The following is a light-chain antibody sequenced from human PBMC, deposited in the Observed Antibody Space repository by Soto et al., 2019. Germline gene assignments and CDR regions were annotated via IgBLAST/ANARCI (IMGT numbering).Light chain of an antibody. CDR2: LAS. Sequence: EIVMTQSPATLSVSPGERVTLSCRASQNIGSTLAWYQQKPGQAPRLLIYLASTRATGIPARFGGSGSGTEFTLTISSLQSEDFAVYYCMQNNNWPLTFGPGTKLEIK. V-gene: IGKV3-15*01. CDR1: QNIGST. J-gene: IGKJ1*01. CDR3: MQNNNWPLT.